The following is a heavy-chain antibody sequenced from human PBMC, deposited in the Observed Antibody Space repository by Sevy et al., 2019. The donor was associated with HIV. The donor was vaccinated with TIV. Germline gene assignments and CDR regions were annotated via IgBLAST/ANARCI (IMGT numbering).Heavy chain of an antibody. V-gene: IGHV3-23*01. CDR1: GFTFSSYA. CDR2: ISGSGIST. J-gene: IGHJ4*02. Sequence: GGSLRLSCAASGFTFSSYAMSWVRQAPGKGLEWVSAISGSGISTYYADSVKGRFTISRDNSKNTLYLQMNNLRAEDTAVFYCAKGIGYSGYETVYWGQGTLVTVSS. CDR3: AKGIGYSGYETVY. D-gene: IGHD5-12*01.